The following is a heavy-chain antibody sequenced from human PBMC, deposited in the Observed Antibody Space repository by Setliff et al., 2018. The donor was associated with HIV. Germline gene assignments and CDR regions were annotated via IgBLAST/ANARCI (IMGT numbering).Heavy chain of an antibody. CDR1: GLPFSSYE. Sequence: GGSLRLSCAASGLPFSSYEMNWVRQAPGKGLEWVSYISSSGSTIYYADSVKGRFTISRDNTKNSLYLQMNSLRAEDTAVYYCARGSGYDKGAYHYYYGMDVWGQGTTVTVSS. CDR3: ARGSGYDKGAYHYYYGMDV. J-gene: IGHJ6*02. V-gene: IGHV3-48*03. CDR2: ISSSGSTI. D-gene: IGHD5-12*01.